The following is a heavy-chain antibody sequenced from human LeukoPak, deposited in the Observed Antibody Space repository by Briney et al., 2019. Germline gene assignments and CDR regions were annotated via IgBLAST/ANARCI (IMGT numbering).Heavy chain of an antibody. V-gene: IGHV4-34*01. CDR1: GGSISDYY. CDR2: INHSGST. CDR3: ARAQTTAATPYYFDY. J-gene: IGHJ4*02. D-gene: IGHD6-13*01. Sequence: SETVSLTCDVYGGSISDYYWSWIRQPPGKALEWIGEINHSGSTNYNPSLKSRVTISVDTSKNQFSLRLSSLTAADAAVYYCARAQTTAATPYYFDYWGQGTLVTVSS.